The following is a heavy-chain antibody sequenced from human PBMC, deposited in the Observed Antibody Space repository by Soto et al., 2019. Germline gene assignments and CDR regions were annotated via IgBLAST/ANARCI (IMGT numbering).Heavy chain of an antibody. CDR1: GLNFRSHD. CDR2: INFAGTST. J-gene: IGHJ5*02. Sequence: VGSLRLSCVVSGLNFRSHDMNWVRQPPGKGLEYVSNINFAGTSTSYADAVRGRFTISRDNAQNSVSLHMNSLRAEDTAVYFCLGGSTYDTPWGQGTLVTVSS. V-gene: IGHV3-21*04. D-gene: IGHD3-16*01. CDR3: LGGSTYDTP.